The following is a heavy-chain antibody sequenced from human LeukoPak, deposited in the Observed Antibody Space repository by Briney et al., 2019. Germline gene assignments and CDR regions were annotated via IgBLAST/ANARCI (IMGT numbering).Heavy chain of an antibody. CDR2: IYHSGST. D-gene: IGHD4-17*01. V-gene: IGHV4-4*02. CDR1: GGSISSSNW. J-gene: IGHJ3*02. CDR3: ARASTTVWAFDI. Sequence: SETLSLTCAASGGSISSSNWWSWVRQPPGKGLEWIGEIYHSGSTNYNPSLKSRVTISVDKSKNQFSLKLSSVTAADTAVYYCARASTTVWAFDIWGQGTMVTVSS.